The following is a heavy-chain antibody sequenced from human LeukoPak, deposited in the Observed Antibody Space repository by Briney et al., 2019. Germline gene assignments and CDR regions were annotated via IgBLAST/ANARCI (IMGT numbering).Heavy chain of an antibody. CDR2: ISYSGTT. CDR3: ARDRGNYFDY. V-gene: IGHV4-59*01. CDR1: GGSISSYY. Sequence: SETLSLTCTVSGGSISSYYWSWIRQPPGKGLEWIGYISYSGTTNYNPSLKSRVTISVAPSKNQFSLKLRSVTAPDRAVYYCARDRGNYFDYWGQGTLVTVSS. J-gene: IGHJ4*02. D-gene: IGHD6-13*01.